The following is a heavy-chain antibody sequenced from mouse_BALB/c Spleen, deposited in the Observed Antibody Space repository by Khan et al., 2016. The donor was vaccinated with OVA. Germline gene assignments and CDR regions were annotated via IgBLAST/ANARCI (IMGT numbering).Heavy chain of an antibody. V-gene: IGHV1-12*01. Sequence: QVQLQQSGAELVKPGASVKMSCKASGYKITSYNMHWVKQTPGQGLEWIGTIYPGNGDTSYNQKFKGKATLTADKSSNTAYMQVSSLTSEDSAVYYCARDYGSSDDWFAYWGQGTLVTVSA. CDR1: GYKITSYN. J-gene: IGHJ3*01. CDR3: ARDYGSSDDWFAY. CDR2: IYPGNGDT. D-gene: IGHD1-1*01.